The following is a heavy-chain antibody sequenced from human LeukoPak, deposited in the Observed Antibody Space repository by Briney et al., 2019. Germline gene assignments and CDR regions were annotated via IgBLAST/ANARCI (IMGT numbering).Heavy chain of an antibody. CDR2: ISGSGGGT. J-gene: IGHJ4*02. D-gene: IGHD1-26*01. CDR1: GFAFSFYA. V-gene: IGHV3-23*01. Sequence: GGSLRLSCAASGFAFSFYAMSWLRQPPGKGLEWVSTISGSGGGTYYADSVKGRFTISRDDSKNTLYLQMNSLRAEDTAVYYCVKDLGRYRNNCFDYWGQGTLVTVSS. CDR3: VKDLGRYRNNCFDY.